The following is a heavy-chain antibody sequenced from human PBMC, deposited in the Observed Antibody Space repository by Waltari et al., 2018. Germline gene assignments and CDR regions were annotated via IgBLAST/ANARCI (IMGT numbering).Heavy chain of an antibody. D-gene: IGHD2-21*02. J-gene: IGHJ6*03. Sequence: QLQLQESGPGLVKPSETLSLTCTVSGGSISTTTYYWGWIRQPPGKGRGWIGSISYSGRTSHNPSLNRRVTMSVDTSKTQFSLKLNSVTAADTAVYYCARQATDTYYYYYMDVWGKGTTVTVSS. CDR1: GGSISTTTYY. V-gene: IGHV4-39*01. CDR2: ISYSGRT. CDR3: ARQATDTYYYYYMDV.